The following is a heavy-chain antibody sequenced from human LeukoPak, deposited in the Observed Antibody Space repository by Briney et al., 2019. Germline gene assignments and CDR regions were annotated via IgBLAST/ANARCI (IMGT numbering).Heavy chain of an antibody. CDR3: ARGGIVATILVE. D-gene: IGHD5-12*01. J-gene: IGHJ4*02. CDR2: LSGSGSDI. Sequence: GGSLRLSCVASGFPFSDYYMSWIRQAPGEGLDWVAYLSGSGSDIYYADSVKGRFTISRDNAKNSLHLQMNSLRAEDTAVYYCARGGIVATILVEWGQGTLVTVSS. V-gene: IGHV3-11*04. CDR1: GFPFSDYY.